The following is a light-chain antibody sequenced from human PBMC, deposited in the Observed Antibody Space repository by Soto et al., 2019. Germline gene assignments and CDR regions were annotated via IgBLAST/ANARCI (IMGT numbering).Light chain of an antibody. CDR3: QQYGSSSWT. J-gene: IGKJ1*01. V-gene: IGKV3-20*01. CDR1: QSVSSSY. CDR2: GAS. Sequence: EIVLTQSPGTLSLSPGERATLSCRASQSVSSSYFAWYQQRFGQAPRLLIHGASSRATGIPDRFSGSGSGTDFTLTISRLEPEDFAVYYCQQYGSSSWTFGQGTKVDIK.